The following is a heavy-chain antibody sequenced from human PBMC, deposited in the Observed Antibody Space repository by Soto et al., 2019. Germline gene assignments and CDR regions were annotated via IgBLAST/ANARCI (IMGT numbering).Heavy chain of an antibody. CDR2: INPSGGST. D-gene: IGHD5-12*01. CDR1: GYTFTSYY. V-gene: IGHV1-46*01. CDR3: AREGNGYNLGPSVDFDY. Sequence: QVQLVQSGAEVKKPGASVKVSCKASGYTFTSYYMHWVRQAPGQGLEWMGVINPSGGSTDYAQKFQDRVTMTRDTSTSTVYMDLSSLRSEDTAVFYCAREGNGYNLGPSVDFDYWGQGTLVTVSS. J-gene: IGHJ4*02.